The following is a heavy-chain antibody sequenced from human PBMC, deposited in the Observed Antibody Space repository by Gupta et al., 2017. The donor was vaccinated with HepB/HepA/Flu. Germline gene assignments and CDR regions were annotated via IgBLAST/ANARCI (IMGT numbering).Heavy chain of an antibody. Sequence: EVQLLESGGGLVQPGGSLRLSCSASVFTFSTYGMSWVRQAPGKGLEWVSSIGGSGDSTYYADSVKGRFTISRDNSKNTLNLQMNTLRVDDTAIYYCVKGAWGSVWDYWGQGTLVTVSS. CDR3: VKGAWGSVWDY. D-gene: IGHD3-10*01. CDR2: IGGSGDST. V-gene: IGHV3-23*01. CDR1: VFTFSTYG. J-gene: IGHJ4*02.